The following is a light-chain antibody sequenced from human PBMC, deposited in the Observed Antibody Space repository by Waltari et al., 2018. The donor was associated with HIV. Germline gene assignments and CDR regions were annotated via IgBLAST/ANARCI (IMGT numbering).Light chain of an antibody. J-gene: IGLJ2*01. V-gene: IGLV1-40*01. CDR2: ANT. CDR3: QSYDSSLSGSI. Sequence: QSVLTQPPSVSGAPGQRVTISCTGTRSNIGANYAVQWYQQLPGTAPKRLIYANTNRPSGVPDRFSGSKSGTSVSLAITGLQAEDEADYYCQSYDSSLSGSIFGGGTKLTVL. CDR1: RSNIGANYA.